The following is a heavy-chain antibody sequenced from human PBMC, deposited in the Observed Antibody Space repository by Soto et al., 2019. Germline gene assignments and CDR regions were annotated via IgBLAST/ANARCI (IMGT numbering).Heavy chain of an antibody. J-gene: IGHJ4*02. D-gene: IGHD2-15*01. CDR1: GYSFPSDW. Sequence: GESLKISCKGSGYSFPSDWIGWVRQMPGKGLEWMGSIYPADSDTRYSPAFQGQVTISADKSITTAYLQWSSLKAADTAMYYCVRSGTSSGRFSDYWGQGTLVTVSS. CDR3: VRSGTSSGRFSDY. V-gene: IGHV5-51*01. CDR2: IYPADSDT.